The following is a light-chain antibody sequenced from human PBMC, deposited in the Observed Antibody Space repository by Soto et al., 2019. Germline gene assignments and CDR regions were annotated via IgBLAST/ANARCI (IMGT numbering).Light chain of an antibody. CDR2: GAS. CDR1: QSVSSSY. V-gene: IGKV3-20*01. J-gene: IGKJ5*01. Sequence: DIVLPQSPGTVSLSPGERATLSCMAIQSVSSSYLAWYQQKPGQAPRLLIYGASSRATGIPDRFSGSGSGTDFTLTISRLEPEDFAVYYCQQYGSAPPITFGQGTRLEVK. CDR3: QQYGSAPPIT.